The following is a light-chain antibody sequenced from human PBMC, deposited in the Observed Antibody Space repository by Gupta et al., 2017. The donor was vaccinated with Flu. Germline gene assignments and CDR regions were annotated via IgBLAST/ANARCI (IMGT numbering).Light chain of an antibody. CDR3: QQYINWPTWT. CDR2: GAS. CDR1: QSVSSD. Sequence: EIVMTQSPATLSVSPGERVTLSCRASQSVSSDLAWYQQTPGQPPRLLVYGASTRATGIPAWFSASGSGTDFTLTISSLQSEDFAFYYCQQYINWPTWTFGQGTKVEIK. V-gene: IGKV3-15*01. J-gene: IGKJ1*01.